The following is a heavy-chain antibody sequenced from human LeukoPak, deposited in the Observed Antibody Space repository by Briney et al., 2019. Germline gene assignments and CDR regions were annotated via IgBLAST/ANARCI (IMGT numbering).Heavy chain of an antibody. CDR2: IYSSGST. Sequence: GGSLRLSCAASGFSISSNYMNWVRLAPGKGLEWVSVIYSSGSTYYADSVEGRFTISRDNSKNTLYLQMNSLRAEDTAVYYCAKDIRDYSNYGWFDPWGQGTLVTVSS. CDR1: GFSISSNY. V-gene: IGHV3-53*01. CDR3: AKDIRDYSNYGWFDP. D-gene: IGHD4-11*01. J-gene: IGHJ5*02.